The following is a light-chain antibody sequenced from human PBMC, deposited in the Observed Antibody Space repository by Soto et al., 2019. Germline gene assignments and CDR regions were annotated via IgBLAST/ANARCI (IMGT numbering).Light chain of an antibody. J-gene: IGKJ1*01. CDR1: QSITSS. V-gene: IGKV3-15*01. CDR3: QQYYKWPWT. CDR2: GAS. Sequence: DIVMTQSPATLSVDPGERATLSCRASQSITSSLAWYQQKPGQAPRLLIYGASTRATGIPARFSGSGSGTEFTLTISGLHSEDFAVYYCQQYYKWPWTFGPGTKVDIK.